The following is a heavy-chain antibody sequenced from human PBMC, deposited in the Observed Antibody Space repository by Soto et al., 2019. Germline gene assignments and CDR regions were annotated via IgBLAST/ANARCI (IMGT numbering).Heavy chain of an antibody. Sequence: LSLTCTVSGGSISSSSYYWGWIRQPPGKGLEWIGSIYYSGSTYYNPSLKSRVTISVDTSKNQFSLKLSSVTAADTAVYYCAKQCRRKDFWSGYRYYCYYGMDVWGDGTTVTVSS. D-gene: IGHD3-3*01. CDR2: IYYSGST. J-gene: IGHJ6*04. CDR1: GGSISSSSYY. CDR3: AKQCRRKDFWSGYRYYCYYGMDV. V-gene: IGHV4-39*01.